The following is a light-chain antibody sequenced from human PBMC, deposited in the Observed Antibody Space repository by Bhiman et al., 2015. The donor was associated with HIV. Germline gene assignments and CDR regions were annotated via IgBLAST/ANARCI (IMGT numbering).Light chain of an antibody. CDR1: SSNIGAGYD. J-gene: IGLJ1*01. CDR3: QAWDSSNYV. Sequence: QSVLTQPPSVSGAPGQRVTISCTGSSSNIGAGYDVHWYQHLPGTAPKLLIYGNNIRPSGIPERFSGSNSGNTATLTISGTQAMDEADYYCQAWDSSNYVFGTGTKVTVL. V-gene: IGLV1-40*01. CDR2: GNN.